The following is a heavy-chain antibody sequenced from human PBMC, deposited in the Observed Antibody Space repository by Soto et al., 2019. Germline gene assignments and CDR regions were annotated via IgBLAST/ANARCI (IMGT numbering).Heavy chain of an antibody. CDR2: ISGSGGST. J-gene: IGHJ3*02. Sequence: GKGLEWVSAISGSGGSTYYADSVKGRFTISRDNSKNTLYLQMNSLRAEDTAVYYCAHYYYDSSGYYISVGAFDIWGQGTMVTVSS. V-gene: IGHV3-23*01. D-gene: IGHD3-22*01. CDR3: AHYYYDSSGYYISVGAFDI.